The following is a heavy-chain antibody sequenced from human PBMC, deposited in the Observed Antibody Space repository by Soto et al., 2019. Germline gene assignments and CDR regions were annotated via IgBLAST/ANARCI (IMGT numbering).Heavy chain of an antibody. CDR2: VNPIVSMS. Sequence: QVQLVQSGAEVKRPGSSVKVSCKASGDTFNFDSINWVRQAPGLGLEWMGRVNPIVSMSNYAQKFQGRVTRVADKYTSTAYMKLRSRSCEDTVIYYCASSYGQGYRAFDYWGQGALVTVSS. CDR3: ASSYGQGYRAFDY. D-gene: IGHD3-16*01. V-gene: IGHV1-69*02. J-gene: IGHJ4*02. CDR1: GDTFNFDS.